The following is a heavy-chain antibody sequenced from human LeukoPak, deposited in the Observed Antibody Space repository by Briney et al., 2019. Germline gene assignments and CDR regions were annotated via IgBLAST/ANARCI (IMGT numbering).Heavy chain of an antibody. CDR1: GFTFKNYA. CDR2: ISYNGDST. J-gene: IGHJ4*02. V-gene: IGHV3-64*04. Sequence: GGSLRLSCSASGFTFKNYAMHWVRQAPGKGLEYVSAISYNGDSTYYADSVKGRFTISRDNDKNSLYLQMNSLRAEDTAVYYCARDWGPYYFDYWGQGTLVTVSS. CDR3: ARDWGPYYFDY. D-gene: IGHD3-16*01.